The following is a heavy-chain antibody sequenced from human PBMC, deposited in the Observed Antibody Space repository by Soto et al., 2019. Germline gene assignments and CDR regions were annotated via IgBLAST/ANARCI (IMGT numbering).Heavy chain of an antibody. CDR3: AKDQLRGVRGVITYYYGMDV. CDR1: GFTFSSYG. Sequence: QVQLVESGGGVVQPGRSLRLSCAASGFTFSSYGMHWVRQAPGKGLEWVAVISYDGSNKYYADSVKGRFTISRDNSKNTLYLQMNSLSAEDTAVYYCAKDQLRGVRGVITYYYGMDVWGQGTTVTVSS. J-gene: IGHJ6*02. CDR2: ISYDGSNK. V-gene: IGHV3-30*18. D-gene: IGHD3-10*01.